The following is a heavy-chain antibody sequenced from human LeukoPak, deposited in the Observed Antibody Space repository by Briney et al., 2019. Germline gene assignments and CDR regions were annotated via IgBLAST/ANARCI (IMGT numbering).Heavy chain of an antibody. Sequence: SGTLSLTCTVSGGSISSYYWSWIRQPPGKGLEWIGCIYYSGSTNYNPSLKSRVTISVDTSKNQFSLKLSSVTAADTAVYYCARDGGRGYCSSTSCYRWFDPWGQGTLVTVSS. V-gene: IGHV4-59*01. CDR1: GGSISSYY. D-gene: IGHD2-2*01. J-gene: IGHJ5*02. CDR2: IYYSGST. CDR3: ARDGGRGYCSSTSCYRWFDP.